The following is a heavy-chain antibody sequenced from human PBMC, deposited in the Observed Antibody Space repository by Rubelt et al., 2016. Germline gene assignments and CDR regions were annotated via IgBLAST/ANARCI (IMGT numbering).Heavy chain of an antibody. V-gene: IGHV3-7*04. Sequence: GSLRLSCAASGFTFTTYWMSWVRQAPGKGLEWVANINQDGSEKYYVDSVRGRFTISRDNAKNSLYLQMSSLRAEDTAVYYCARVNWEESYPRSDYWGQGTLVTVSS. J-gene: IGHJ4*02. D-gene: IGHD1-26*01. CDR3: ARVNWEESYPRSDY. CDR2: INQDGSEK. CDR1: GFTFTTYW.